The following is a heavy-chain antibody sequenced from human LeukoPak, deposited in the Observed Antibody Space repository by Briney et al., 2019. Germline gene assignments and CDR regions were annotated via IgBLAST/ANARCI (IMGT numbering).Heavy chain of an antibody. CDR3: AKRGVVIRVILVGFHKEAYYFDS. V-gene: IGHV3-23*01. Sequence: GGSLRLSCAVSGFTLRNYGMSWVRQAPGKGLEWVAGISDSGGRTNYADSVKGRFTISRDNPKNKLYLQMNSLRAEDTAVYFCAKRGVVIRVILVGFHKEAYYFDSWGQGALVTVPS. CDR1: GFTLRNYG. CDR2: ISDSGGRT. D-gene: IGHD3-22*01. J-gene: IGHJ4*02.